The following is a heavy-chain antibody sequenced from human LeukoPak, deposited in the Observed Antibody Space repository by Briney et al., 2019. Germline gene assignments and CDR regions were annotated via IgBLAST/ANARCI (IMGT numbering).Heavy chain of an antibody. CDR3: ARAGTSGGLCDY. CDR2: IYTSGST. CDR1: GVSISSYF. Sequence: SETLSLTCTVSGVSISSYFWSWVRQPAGKGLEWIGRIYTSGSTKYNPSLQSRVTMSLDTSKKQLSLNRGSVTAADTAVYYCARAGTSGGLCDYWGQGILVTVSS. V-gene: IGHV4-4*07. D-gene: IGHD1-14*01. J-gene: IGHJ4*02.